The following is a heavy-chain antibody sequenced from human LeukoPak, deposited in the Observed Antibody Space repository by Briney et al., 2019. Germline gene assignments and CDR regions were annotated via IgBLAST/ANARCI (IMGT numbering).Heavy chain of an antibody. Sequence: SETLSLTCTVSGGSISSGSYYWDWIRQPAGKGLEWIGRIYTTGSTNYSPSLKNRVTISLDTSKKQFSLKLTSVTAADTGLYYCASTRWPRDANFDYWGQGTLVTVSS. J-gene: IGHJ4*02. V-gene: IGHV4-61*02. CDR1: GGSISSGSYY. CDR2: IYTTGST. D-gene: IGHD2-15*01. CDR3: ASTRWPRDANFDY.